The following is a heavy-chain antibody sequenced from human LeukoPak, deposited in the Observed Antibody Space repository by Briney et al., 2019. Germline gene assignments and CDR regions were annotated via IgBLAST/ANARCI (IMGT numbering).Heavy chain of an antibody. Sequence: GESLKISCKGSGYSFTSYWIGWVRQMPGKGLEWMGIIYPGDSDTRYNPSFQGQVTISADKSITTASLQWSSLRASDTAMYYCARVGFCSGGGCYVGTFDYWGQGTLVTVSS. CDR3: ARVGFCSGGGCYVGTFDY. V-gene: IGHV5-51*01. CDR1: GYSFTSYW. J-gene: IGHJ4*02. D-gene: IGHD2-15*01. CDR2: IYPGDSDT.